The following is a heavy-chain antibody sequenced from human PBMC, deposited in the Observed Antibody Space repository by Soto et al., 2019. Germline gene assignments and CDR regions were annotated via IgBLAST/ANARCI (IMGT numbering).Heavy chain of an antibody. CDR3: ARVPYDSSGFDAFDI. Sequence: QVQLQESGPGLVKPSETLSLTCTVSGGSISSYYWSWIRQPPGKGLEWIGYIYYSGSTNYNPSLKRRVTISVDTSKNQFSLKLSSVTAADTAVYYCARVPYDSSGFDAFDIWGQGTMVTVSS. CDR2: IYYSGST. CDR1: GGSISSYY. V-gene: IGHV4-59*01. J-gene: IGHJ3*02. D-gene: IGHD3-22*01.